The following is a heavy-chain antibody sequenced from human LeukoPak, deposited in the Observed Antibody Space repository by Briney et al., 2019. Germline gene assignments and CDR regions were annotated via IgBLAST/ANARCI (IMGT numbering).Heavy chain of an antibody. V-gene: IGHV4-39*01. D-gene: IGHD4/OR15-4a*01. Sequence: SETLSLTCTVSGGSISSSSYYWGWIRQPPGKGLEWIGSIYYSGSPYYNPSLKSRVTISVDTSKNQFSLKLSSVTAADTAVYYCARQRFPVLPSDFDYWGQGTLVTVSS. CDR1: GGSISSSSYY. CDR3: ARQRFPVLPSDFDY. J-gene: IGHJ4*02. CDR2: IYYSGSP.